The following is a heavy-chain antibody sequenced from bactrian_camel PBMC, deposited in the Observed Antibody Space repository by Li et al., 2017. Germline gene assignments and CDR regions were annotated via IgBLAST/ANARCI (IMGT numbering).Heavy chain of an antibody. CDR2: IDSDGET. CDR1: GHIRSTYC. J-gene: IGHJ4*01. Sequence: VQLVESGGGSVQAGGSLRLSCAASGHIRSTYCMAWVRQVPGKEREGVASIDSDGETTYADSVKGRFTISRDNAKNSVYLQMNNLKNEDTATYYCTTGTGFVWGQGTQVTVS. D-gene: IGHD3*01. CDR3: TTGTGFV. V-gene: IGHV3S53*01.